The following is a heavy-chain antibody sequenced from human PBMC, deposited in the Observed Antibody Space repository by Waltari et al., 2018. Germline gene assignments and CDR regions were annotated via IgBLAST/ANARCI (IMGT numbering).Heavy chain of an antibody. D-gene: IGHD6-13*01. J-gene: IGHJ4*02. CDR2: INSDGSST. CDR3: VRENIAAAGLES. CDR1: GFIFSTYW. V-gene: IGHV3-74*01. Sequence: EVQLVESGGGLVQPGGSLRLSCVASGFIFSTYWMDWVRQAPGKGLVWASRINSDGSSTTYADSVKGQFTISRDNAKNTLYLHMSSLRAEDTAVYYCVRENIAAAGLESWGQGTLVTVSS.